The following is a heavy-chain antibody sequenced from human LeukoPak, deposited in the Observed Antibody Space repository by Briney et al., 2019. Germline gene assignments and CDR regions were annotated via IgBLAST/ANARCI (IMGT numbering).Heavy chain of an antibody. D-gene: IGHD5-12*01. J-gene: IGHJ6*02. CDR3: ARVVDIVASTYYGMDV. CDR1: GYTFTGYY. Sequence: ASVKVSCKASGYTFTGYYMHWVRQAPGQGLEWMGRINPNSGGTNYAQKFQGRVTMTRDTSISTAYMELSRLRSGDTAVYYCARVVDIVASTYYGMDVWGQGTTVTVSS. CDR2: INPNSGGT. V-gene: IGHV1-2*06.